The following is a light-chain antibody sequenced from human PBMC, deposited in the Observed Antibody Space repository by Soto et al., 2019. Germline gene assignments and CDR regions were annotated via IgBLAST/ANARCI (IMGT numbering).Light chain of an antibody. CDR2: GAT. CDR1: QDIKKY. CDR3: QQYDILPRA. Sequence: DIQMTQSPSSLSASVGDRVIITCQASQDIKKYLNWYQQKPGKVPKLLIYGATKLETGVPSRFSGSGSGTDFTFTISGVQSEDFATYYCQQYDILPRAFGPGTKVDV. J-gene: IGKJ3*01. V-gene: IGKV1-33*01.